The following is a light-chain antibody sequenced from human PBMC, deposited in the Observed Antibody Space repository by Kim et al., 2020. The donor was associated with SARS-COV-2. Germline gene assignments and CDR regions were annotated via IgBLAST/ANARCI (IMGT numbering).Light chain of an antibody. V-gene: IGLV3-19*01. CDR3: NSRDSSGNHVV. Sequence: ALGQTVRIKCQGDSRRSYYASWYQQEPGQAPVLVIYGKNNRPSGIPDRFSGSSSGNTASLTITGAQAEDEADYYCNSRDSSGNHVVFGGGTKLTVL. J-gene: IGLJ2*01. CDR2: GKN. CDR1: SRRSYY.